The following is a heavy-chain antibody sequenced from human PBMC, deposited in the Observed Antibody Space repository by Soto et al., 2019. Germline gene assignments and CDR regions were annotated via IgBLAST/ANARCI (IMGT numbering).Heavy chain of an antibody. CDR2: VTSDGSST. CDR1: GFTFRNYW. J-gene: IGHJ4*02. CDR3: VRDNWNXY. Sequence: GSLRLSCAASGFTFRNYWMHWVRQAPGKGLVWVSRVTSDGSSTNYADSVKGRFTISRDNAKNTLYLQMNSLRAEDTAVYYCVRDNWNXYWGQGTLVTVSS. D-gene: IGHD1-1*01. V-gene: IGHV3-74*01.